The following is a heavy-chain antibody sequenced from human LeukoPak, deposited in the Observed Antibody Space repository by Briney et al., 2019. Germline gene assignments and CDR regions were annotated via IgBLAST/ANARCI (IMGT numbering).Heavy chain of an antibody. D-gene: IGHD3-10*01. Sequence: GGSLRLSCAASGLIFYNYAMSWVRQAPGKGLEWVSAISGSGGSTYYADSVKGRFTISRDNSKNTLYLQMNSLRAEDTAVYYCAKTGITMVQGVRYFDYWGQGTLVTVSS. CDR2: ISGSGGST. CDR3: AKTGITMVQGVRYFDY. V-gene: IGHV3-23*01. CDR1: GLIFYNYA. J-gene: IGHJ4*02.